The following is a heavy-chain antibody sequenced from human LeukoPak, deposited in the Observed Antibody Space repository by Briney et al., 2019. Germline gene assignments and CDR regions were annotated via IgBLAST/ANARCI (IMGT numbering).Heavy chain of an antibody. CDR2: INPNSGGT. J-gene: IGHJ4*02. CDR1: GYTFTGYY. CDR3: ATGYSPLYYFDY. V-gene: IGHV1-2*02. D-gene: IGHD6-13*01. Sequence: ASVKVSCKASGYTFTGYYMHWVRQAPGQGLEWMGWINPNSGGTNYAQKFQGRVTMPRDTSISTAYMELSRLRSDDTAVYYCATGYSPLYYFDYWGQGTLVTVSS.